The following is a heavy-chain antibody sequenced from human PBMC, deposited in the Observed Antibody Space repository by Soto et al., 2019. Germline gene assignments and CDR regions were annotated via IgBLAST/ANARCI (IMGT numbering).Heavy chain of an antibody. V-gene: IGHV3-21*01. CDR2: ISSSSSYI. CDR1: GFTFSSYS. Sequence: GGSLRLSCAASGFTFSSYSMNWVRQAPGKGLEWVSSISSSSSYIYYADSVKGRFTISRDNAKNSLYLQMNSLRAEDTAVYYCARDLIAARPGVDWFDPWGQGTLVTVSS. J-gene: IGHJ5*02. CDR3: ARDLIAARPGVDWFDP. D-gene: IGHD6-6*01.